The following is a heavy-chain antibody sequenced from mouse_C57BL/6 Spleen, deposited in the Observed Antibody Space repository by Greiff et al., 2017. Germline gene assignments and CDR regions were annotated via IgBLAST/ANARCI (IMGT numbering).Heavy chain of an antibody. CDR2: INPNNGGT. CDR1: GYTFTDYY. V-gene: IGHV1-26*01. D-gene: IGHD2-5*01. J-gene: IGHJ4*01. Sequence: VQLQQSGPELVKPGASVKISCKASGYTFTDYYMNWVKQSHGKSLEWIGDINPNNGGTSYNQKFKGKATLTVDKSSSTAYMERRSLTSEDSAVDYCARRYSNYDAMDYWGQGTSVTVSS. CDR3: ARRYSNYDAMDY.